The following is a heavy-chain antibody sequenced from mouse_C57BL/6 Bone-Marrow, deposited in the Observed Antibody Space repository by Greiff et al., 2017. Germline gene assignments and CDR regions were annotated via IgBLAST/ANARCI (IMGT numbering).Heavy chain of an antibody. CDR1: GYTFTNYW. J-gene: IGHJ4*01. D-gene: IGHD2-3*01. Sequence: QVQLQQSGAELVRPGTSVKMSCKASGYTFTNYWIGWAKQRPGHGLEWIGDLYPGGGYTNYNEKFKGKATLTADKSSSTAYMQFSSLTSEDSAIYYCARCYDGYYFYAMDYWGQGTSVTVSS. CDR2: LYPGGGYT. CDR3: ARCYDGYYFYAMDY. V-gene: IGHV1-63*01.